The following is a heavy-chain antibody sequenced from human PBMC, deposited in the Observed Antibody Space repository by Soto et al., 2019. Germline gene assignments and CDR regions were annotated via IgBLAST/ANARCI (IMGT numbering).Heavy chain of an antibody. CDR2: IYYSGST. Sequence: QVQLQESGPGLVKPSETLSLTCTVSGGSISSYYWSWIRQPPGKGLEWIGYIYYSGSTNYNPSRKSRVTISVDTSKNQFSLKLSSVTAADTAVYYCARDPGGSGSYYYYYYGMDVWGQGTTVTVSS. V-gene: IGHV4-59*01. D-gene: IGHD3-10*01. CDR1: GGSISSYY. CDR3: ARDPGGSGSYYYYYYGMDV. J-gene: IGHJ6*02.